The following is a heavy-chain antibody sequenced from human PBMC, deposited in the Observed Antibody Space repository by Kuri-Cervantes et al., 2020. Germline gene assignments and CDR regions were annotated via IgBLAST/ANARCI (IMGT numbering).Heavy chain of an antibody. CDR1: GYTFTSYD. Sequence: ASVKVSCKASGYTFTSYDINWVRQATGQGLEWMGRMNPNSGNTGYAQKFQGRVTMTRNTSISTAYMELSSLRSEDTAVYYCARLAMRWYGPAYYYYYGMDVWGQGTTVTVSS. V-gene: IGHV1-8*01. CDR3: ARLAMRWYGPAYYYYYGMDV. J-gene: IGHJ6*02. CDR2: MNPNSGNT. D-gene: IGHD5-24*01.